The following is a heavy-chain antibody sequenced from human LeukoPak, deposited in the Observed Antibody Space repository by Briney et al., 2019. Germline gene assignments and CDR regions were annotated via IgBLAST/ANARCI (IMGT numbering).Heavy chain of an antibody. J-gene: IGHJ4*02. D-gene: IGHD4-17*01. Sequence: GGSLRLSCAASGFTFSSYAMSWVRQAPGKGLEWVSAISGSGGGTYYADSVKGRFTISRDNSKNTLYLQMNSLRAEDTAVYYCATTTTAPRGYWGQGTLVTVSS. V-gene: IGHV3-23*01. CDR2: ISGSGGGT. CDR3: ATTTTAPRGY. CDR1: GFTFSSYA.